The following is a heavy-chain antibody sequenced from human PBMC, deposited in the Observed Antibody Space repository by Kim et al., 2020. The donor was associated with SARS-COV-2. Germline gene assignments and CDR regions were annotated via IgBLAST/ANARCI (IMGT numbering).Heavy chain of an antibody. Sequence: ASVKVSCKASGYTFTSYAMNWVRQAPGQGLEWMGWINTNTGNPTYAQGFTGRFVFSLDTSVSTAYLQISSLKAEDTAVYYCARAIDRRDEDRYCSGGSCYPWAFDIWGQGTMVTVSS. CDR3: ARAIDRRDEDRYCSGGSCYPWAFDI. J-gene: IGHJ3*02. CDR2: INTNTGNP. CDR1: GYTFTSYA. V-gene: IGHV7-4-1*02. D-gene: IGHD2-15*01.